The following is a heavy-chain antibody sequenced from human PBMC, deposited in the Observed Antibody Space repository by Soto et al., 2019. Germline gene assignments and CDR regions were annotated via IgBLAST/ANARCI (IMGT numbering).Heavy chain of an antibody. D-gene: IGHD6-6*01. Sequence: SETLSLTCTVSGGSISSYYWSWIRQPPGKGLEWIGYIYYSGSTNYNPSLKSRVTISVDTSKNQFSLKLSSVTAADTAVYYCAREYSSSSGYYYYYRMDVWGQGTTVTVSS. CDR3: AREYSSSSGYYYYYRMDV. CDR1: GGSISSYY. J-gene: IGHJ6*02. V-gene: IGHV4-59*01. CDR2: IYYSGST.